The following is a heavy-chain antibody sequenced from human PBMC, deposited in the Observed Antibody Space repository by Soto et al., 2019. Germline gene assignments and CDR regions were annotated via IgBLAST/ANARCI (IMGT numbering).Heavy chain of an antibody. CDR1: GGSISSFD. J-gene: IGHJ4*02. CDR2: ISYSGST. Sequence: QVQLQESGPGLVKPSETLSLTCTVSGGSISSFDWNWIRQSPGKGLEWIGYISYSGSTKYNPSLKSRVTLSVDTSKNQFSLKLSSVTAADTAVYYCARQDTSGYAFDYWGQGTLVTVSS. V-gene: IGHV4-59*08. D-gene: IGHD3-22*01. CDR3: ARQDTSGYAFDY.